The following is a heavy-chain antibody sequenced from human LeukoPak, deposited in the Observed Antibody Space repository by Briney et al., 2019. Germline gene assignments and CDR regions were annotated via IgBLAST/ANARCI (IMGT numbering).Heavy chain of an antibody. CDR3: ARGNASVVTAGHAFDI. CDR1: GDSISSRSYY. D-gene: IGHD2-21*02. J-gene: IGHJ3*02. CDR2: IYYSGST. Sequence: SETLSLTCTVSGDSISSRSYYWSWIRQPPGKGLEWIGYIYYSGSTNYNPSLKSRVTISVDTSKNQFSLKLSSVTAADTAVYYCARGNASVVTAGHAFDIWGQGTMVTVSS. V-gene: IGHV4-61*01.